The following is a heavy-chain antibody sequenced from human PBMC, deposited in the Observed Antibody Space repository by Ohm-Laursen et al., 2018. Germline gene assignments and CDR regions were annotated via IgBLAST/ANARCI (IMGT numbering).Heavy chain of an antibody. CDR3: ARVGVLGDFWSDYGMDV. CDR1: GFTFSSYS. Sequence: GSLRLSCTASGFTFSSYSMNWVRQAPGKGLEWVSSISSSSSYIYYADLVKGRFTISRDNAKNSLYLQMNSLRAEDTAVYYCARVGVLGDFWSDYGMDVWGQGTTVTVSS. V-gene: IGHV3-21*01. J-gene: IGHJ6*02. D-gene: IGHD3-3*01. CDR2: ISSSSSYI.